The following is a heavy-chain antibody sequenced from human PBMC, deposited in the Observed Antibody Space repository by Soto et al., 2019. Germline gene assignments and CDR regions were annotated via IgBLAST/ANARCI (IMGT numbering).Heavy chain of an antibody. V-gene: IGHV1-3*01. CDR1: GYTFTNYA. CDR3: ARAAYCGSDSCSDAFDI. J-gene: IGHJ3*02. D-gene: IGHD2-21*02. CDR2: INAGNGNT. Sequence: QVQLVQSGAEVKKSGASVKVSCKASGYTFTNYAMHWVRQAPGQRLEWMGWINAGNGNTKYSQQFQGRVTITRDTSASTAYMERSSLRSEDTAVYYCARAAYCGSDSCSDAFDIWGQGTVVTVSS.